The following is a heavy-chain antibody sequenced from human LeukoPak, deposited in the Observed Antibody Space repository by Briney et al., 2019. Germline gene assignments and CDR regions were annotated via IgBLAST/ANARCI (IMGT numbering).Heavy chain of an antibody. CDR3: ARVQFQWFDP. Sequence: GGSLRLSCAASGFTFTHYGVHWVRQAPGKGLEWVAFIRYDGSGKYYADSVKGRLTIARDNSKKTLYLQMNNLRVEDTAVYYCARVQFQWFDPWGQGTLVTVSS. J-gene: IGHJ5*02. V-gene: IGHV3-30*02. D-gene: IGHD6-19*01. CDR1: GFTFTHYG. CDR2: IRYDGSGK.